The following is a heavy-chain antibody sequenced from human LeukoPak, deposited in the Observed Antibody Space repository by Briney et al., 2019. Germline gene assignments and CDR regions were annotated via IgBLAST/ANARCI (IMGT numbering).Heavy chain of an antibody. J-gene: IGHJ2*01. CDR1: GYSFTNYW. Sequence: GESLKISCKGSGYSFTNYWIGWVRQMPGKGLEWMGIIYPGDSDTRYSPSFQGQVTISADKSIITAYLQWSSLKASDTAMYYCARQPQVAGTFPTKARTYWYFDLWGRGTLVTVSS. CDR3: ARQPQVAGTFPTKARTYWYFDL. V-gene: IGHV5-51*01. D-gene: IGHD6-19*01. CDR2: IYPGDSDT.